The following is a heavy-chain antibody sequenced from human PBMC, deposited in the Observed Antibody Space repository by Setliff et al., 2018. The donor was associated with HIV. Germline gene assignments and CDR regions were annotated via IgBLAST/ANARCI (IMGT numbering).Heavy chain of an antibody. J-gene: IGHJ4*02. V-gene: IGHV3-23*01. CDR2: ISGSGDIT. D-gene: IGHD4-4*01. CDR1: GFSFRSYA. Sequence: GESLKISCAASGFSFRSYAVSWVRQAPGKGLEWVSVISGSGDITYYRESVKGRFTVSRDNSNNTVYLQINSLRAEDTAMYYCAKTQTVITVYGPFDSWCQGTPVTVSS. CDR3: AKTQTVITVYGPFDS.